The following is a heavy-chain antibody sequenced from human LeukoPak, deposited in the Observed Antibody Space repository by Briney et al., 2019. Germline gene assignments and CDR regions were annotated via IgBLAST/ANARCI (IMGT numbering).Heavy chain of an antibody. CDR1: GGTFSSYA. CDR2: IIPIFGTA. Sequence: SVKVSCKASGGTFSSYAISWVRQAPGQGLEWMGRIIPIFGTANYAQKFQGRVTITTDESTSTAYMELSSLRSEDTAVYYCVRTGIAVAGGAEYFQHWGQGTLVTVSS. V-gene: IGHV1-69*05. J-gene: IGHJ1*01. D-gene: IGHD6-19*01. CDR3: VRTGIAVAGGAEYFQH.